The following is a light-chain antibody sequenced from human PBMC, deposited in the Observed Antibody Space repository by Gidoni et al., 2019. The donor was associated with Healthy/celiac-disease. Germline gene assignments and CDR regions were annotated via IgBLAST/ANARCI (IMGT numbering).Light chain of an antibody. Sequence: DIQMTQSPSSLSASVGERVTITCRASQSISSYLNWYQQKPGKAPKRLIYAASSLQSGVPSRFSGSGSGTDFTLTISSLQPEDFATYYCQQSYSTPPTFGPXTKVDIK. CDR3: QQSYSTPPT. V-gene: IGKV1-39*01. J-gene: IGKJ3*01. CDR2: AAS. CDR1: QSISSY.